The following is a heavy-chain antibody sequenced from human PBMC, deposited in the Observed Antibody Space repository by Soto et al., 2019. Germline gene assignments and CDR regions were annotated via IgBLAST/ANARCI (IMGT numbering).Heavy chain of an antibody. CDR1: GFTFSSYA. CDR3: ARRSSSWYFDC. V-gene: IGHV3-23*01. J-gene: IGHJ4*02. D-gene: IGHD6-13*01. Sequence: EVQLLESGGGLVQPGGSLRLSCAASGFTFSSYAMNWVRPAPGKGLEWVSVISGSGGSTYYTESVKGRFTISRDNSKNTLSLQMNSLRAEDTAVYYCARRSSSWYFDCWGQGTLVTVSS. CDR2: ISGSGGST.